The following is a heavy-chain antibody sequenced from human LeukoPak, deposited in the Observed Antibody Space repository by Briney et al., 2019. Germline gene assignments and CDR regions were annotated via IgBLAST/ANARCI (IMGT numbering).Heavy chain of an antibody. CDR1: GYSISSGYY. V-gene: IGHV4-38-2*02. CDR2: TYHSGST. J-gene: IGHJ5*02. D-gene: IGHD1-26*01. Sequence: SETLSLTCAVSGYSISSGYYWGWIRQPPGKGLEWIGSTYHSGSTYYNPSLKSRVTISVDTSKNQFSLKLSSVTAADTAVYYCAREEWELRRAPLWFDPWGQGTLVTVSS. CDR3: AREEWELRRAPLWFDP.